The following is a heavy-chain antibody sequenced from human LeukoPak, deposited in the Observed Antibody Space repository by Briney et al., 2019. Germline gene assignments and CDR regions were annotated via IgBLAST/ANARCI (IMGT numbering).Heavy chain of an antibody. Sequence: ASVKVSCKASGYTFTNYGISWVRQAPGQGLEWMGWISTYNGNTNYAQKPQGRVTMTTDTSTSTAYMELGSLRSDDTAVYYCVRDQNYYDSSGRKNWFDPWGQGTLVTVSS. J-gene: IGHJ5*02. CDR1: GYTFTNYG. D-gene: IGHD3-22*01. CDR2: ISTYNGNT. V-gene: IGHV1-18*01. CDR3: VRDQNYYDSSGRKNWFDP.